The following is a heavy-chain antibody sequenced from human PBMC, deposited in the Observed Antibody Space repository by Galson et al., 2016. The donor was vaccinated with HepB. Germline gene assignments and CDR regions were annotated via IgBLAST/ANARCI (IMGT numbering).Heavy chain of an antibody. CDR1: GGSVSSYF. CDR2: IFYSGSS. V-gene: IGHV4-59*08. J-gene: IGHJ3*02. D-gene: IGHD6-13*01. Sequence: SETLSLTCTVSGGSVSSYFWSWVRQPPGKGLGWIGFIFYSGSSNFNPSLKSRLTMSVDTSKNQISLNLSSVTAADTAFYFCARPAVLGRKWDAFDIWGQGKLVTVSS. CDR3: ARPAVLGRKWDAFDI.